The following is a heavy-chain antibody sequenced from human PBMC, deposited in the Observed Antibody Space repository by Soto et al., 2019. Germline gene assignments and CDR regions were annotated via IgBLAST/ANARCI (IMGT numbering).Heavy chain of an antibody. V-gene: IGHV1-46*01. J-gene: IGHJ6*01. CDR3: ARDSRLVVKDYYYYHGMDV. Sequence: QVQLVQSGAEVKKPGASVKVSCKASGYTFTIYYMHWVRQAPGQGLEWMGIINPSGGTTTYARKFQGRVTMTTDTSTSTVHMELSSLRSEDTAMYYCARDSRLVVKDYYYYHGMDVWGQGTTVTVSS. CDR1: GYTFTIYY. CDR2: INPSGGTT. D-gene: IGHD2-15*01.